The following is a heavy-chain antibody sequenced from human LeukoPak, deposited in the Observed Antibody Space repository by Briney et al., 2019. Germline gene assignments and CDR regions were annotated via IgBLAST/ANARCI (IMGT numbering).Heavy chain of an antibody. CDR3: AKDVLLWFGEGNYFDY. CDR1: GFTFSSYA. V-gene: IGHV3-23*01. CDR2: ISGSGGST. Sequence: GGSLRLSCAASGFTFSSYAMSWVRQAPGKGLEWVSAISGSGGSTYYADSVKGRFTISRANSKNTLYLQMNSLRAEDTAVYYCAKDVLLWFGEGNYFDYWGQGTLVTVSS. D-gene: IGHD3-10*01. J-gene: IGHJ4*02.